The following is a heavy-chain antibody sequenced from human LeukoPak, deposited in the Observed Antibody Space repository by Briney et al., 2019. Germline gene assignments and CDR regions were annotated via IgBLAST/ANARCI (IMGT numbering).Heavy chain of an antibody. D-gene: IGHD5-18*01. J-gene: IGHJ4*02. CDR1: GFTFSSSA. CDR3: AKGGFTYAYPIDY. V-gene: IGHV3-23*01. Sequence: GGSLRLSCAASGFTFSSSAMSWVRQVPGKGLEWVSGISASGGSTSYADSVKGRFTISRDNSKNTLFLQMNSLRTEDTAVYYCAKGGFTYAYPIDYWGQGTLVTVSS. CDR2: ISASGGST.